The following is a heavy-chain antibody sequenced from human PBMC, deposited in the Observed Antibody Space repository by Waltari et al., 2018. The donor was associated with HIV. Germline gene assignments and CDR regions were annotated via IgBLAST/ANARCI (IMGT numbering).Heavy chain of an antibody. CDR1: GFTFSSYG. J-gene: IGHJ2*01. CDR3: AREYHDSSGYHYYWYFDL. Sequence: QVQLVESGGGVVQPGRSLRLSCAASGFTFSSYGMHWVRQAPGKGLEWVAVIWYDGSNKYYADSVKGRLTISRDNSKNTLYLQMNSLRAEDTAVYYCAREYHDSSGYHYYWYFDLWGRGTLVTVSS. CDR2: IWYDGSNK. V-gene: IGHV3-33*01. D-gene: IGHD3-22*01.